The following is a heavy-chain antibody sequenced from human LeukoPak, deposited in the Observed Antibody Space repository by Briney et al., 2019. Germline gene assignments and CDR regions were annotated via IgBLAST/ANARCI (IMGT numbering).Heavy chain of an antibody. CDR2: SRNKAKSHTT. CDR1: GFTFNDRD. CDR3: ALWSYYYYGLDV. D-gene: IGHD5-18*01. J-gene: IGHJ6*02. V-gene: IGHV3-72*01. Sequence: GGSLRLSCAASGFTFNDRDMDWVRQAPGKGLEWVGRSRNKAKSHTTEYAASVKGRFTISRDNSNNSVWLQMNSLKTEDTAVYYCALWSYYYYGLDVWGQGTTVTVSS.